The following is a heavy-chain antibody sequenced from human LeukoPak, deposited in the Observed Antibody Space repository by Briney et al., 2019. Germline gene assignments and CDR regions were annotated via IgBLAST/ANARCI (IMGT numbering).Heavy chain of an antibody. J-gene: IGHJ4*02. CDR3: ATFDSSGNSVFDY. CDR2: INPNSGGT. CDR1: GYTFTGYY. Sequence: ASVKVSCKASGYTFTGYYMHWVRQAPGQGLEWMGWINPNSGGTNYAQKFQGRVTMTRDTSISTAYMELSRLRSDDTAVYYCATFDSSGNSVFDYWGQGTLVTVSS. V-gene: IGHV1-2*02. D-gene: IGHD3-22*01.